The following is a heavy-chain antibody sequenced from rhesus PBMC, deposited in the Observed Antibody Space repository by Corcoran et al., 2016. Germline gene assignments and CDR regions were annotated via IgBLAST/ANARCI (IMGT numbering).Heavy chain of an antibody. J-gene: IGHJ5-2*02. CDR2: VDPEEVEA. CDR3: ATVGGV. V-gene: IGHV1-111*02. CDR1: GYTFTDYY. Sequence: EVQLVQSGAAVKKPGASVNISCQASGYTFTDYYLPWVRQAPGKGLEWRGRVDPEEVEAINAQKFQDRVTITADTSTDTAYMELSSRRSEDTAVYYCATVGGVLGRGVLVTVSS.